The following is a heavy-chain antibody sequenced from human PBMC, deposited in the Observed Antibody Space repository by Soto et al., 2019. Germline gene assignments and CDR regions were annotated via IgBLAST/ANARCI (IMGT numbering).Heavy chain of an antibody. Sequence: QVQLQESGPGLVKPSQTLSLTCTVSGGSISSGEYYWSWIRQPPGKGLEWIGYIYYSGSTYYNPSLKSRVTISVDTSKNQFSLKLSSVTAADTAVYYCARADQGYSYGYFVRVSSWWFDPWGQGTLVTVSS. CDR1: GGSISSGEYY. D-gene: IGHD5-18*01. J-gene: IGHJ5*02. CDR2: IYYSGST. CDR3: ARADQGYSYGYFVRVSSWWFDP. V-gene: IGHV4-30-4*01.